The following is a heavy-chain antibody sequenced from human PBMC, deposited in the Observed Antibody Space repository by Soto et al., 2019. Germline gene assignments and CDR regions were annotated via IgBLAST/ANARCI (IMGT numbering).Heavy chain of an antibody. V-gene: IGHV3-33*01. J-gene: IGHJ4*02. D-gene: IGHD1-26*01. Sequence: QVQLVESGGGVVQPGRFPRLSCAASGFTFSSYGMHWVRQAPGKGLEWVAVIWYDGSNKYYADSVKGRFTISRDNSKNTLYLQMNSLRAEDTAVYYCARERELLTFDYWGQGTLVTVSS. CDR2: IWYDGSNK. CDR1: GFTFSSYG. CDR3: ARERELLTFDY.